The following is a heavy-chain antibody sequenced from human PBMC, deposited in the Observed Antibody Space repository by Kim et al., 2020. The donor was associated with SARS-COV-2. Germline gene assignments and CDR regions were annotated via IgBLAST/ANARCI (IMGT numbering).Heavy chain of an antibody. CDR1: GYTFTGYY. CDR3: ARARVYYYASGSSDYFDY. Sequence: ASVKVSCKASGYTFTGYYMHWVRQAPGQGLEWMGRINPNSVGTNYSQKFQGRVTMTRDTSISTAYMELSRLRSDDTDVYYCARARVYYYASGSSDYFDYWGQGTLVTVSS. CDR2: INPNSVGT. V-gene: IGHV1-2*05. D-gene: IGHD3-10*01. J-gene: IGHJ4*02.